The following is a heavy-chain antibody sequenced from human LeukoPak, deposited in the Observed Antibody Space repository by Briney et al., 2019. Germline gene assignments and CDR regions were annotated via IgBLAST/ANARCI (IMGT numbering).Heavy chain of an antibody. Sequence: GGSLRLSCAASGFTFSNYWMSWVRQAPGKGLEWVANIKQDGSETYYGDSVKGRFTISRDNAKNPLYLQMNSLRAEDTAVYYCASTLKRDYWGQGTLVTVSA. D-gene: IGHD4/OR15-4a*01. CDR3: ASTLKRDY. CDR1: GFTFSNYW. V-gene: IGHV3-7*01. J-gene: IGHJ4*02. CDR2: IKQDGSET.